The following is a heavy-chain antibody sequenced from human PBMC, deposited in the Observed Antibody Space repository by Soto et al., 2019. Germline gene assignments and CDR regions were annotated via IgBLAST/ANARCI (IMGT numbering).Heavy chain of an antibody. Sequence: QVQLVESGGGVDQPGRSLRLSCAASGFTFSSYAMYWVRQAPGKGLEWVAVISYDGNNKYYADSVKGRFTISRDNSKNTLYLQMNSLRAEVTAVYYCARAECDGGSCYTLVGLRYGMDVWGQGTTVTVSS. CDR1: GFTFSSYA. V-gene: IGHV3-30-3*01. CDR3: ARAECDGGSCYTLVGLRYGMDV. D-gene: IGHD2-15*01. J-gene: IGHJ6*02. CDR2: ISYDGNNK.